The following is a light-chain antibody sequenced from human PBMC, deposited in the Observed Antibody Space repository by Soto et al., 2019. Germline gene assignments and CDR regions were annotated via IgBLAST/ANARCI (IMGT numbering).Light chain of an antibody. CDR3: QQYGSSPFT. Sequence: EIVLMQSPGTLSLSPGERATLSCRASQSVSGSCLAWYQQKPGQAPRLLTYGASSRATGIPDRFSGSGSGTDFTLTISRLEPEDFAVYYCQQYGSSPFTFGPGTKVDIK. CDR1: QSVSGSC. CDR2: GAS. V-gene: IGKV3-20*01. J-gene: IGKJ3*01.